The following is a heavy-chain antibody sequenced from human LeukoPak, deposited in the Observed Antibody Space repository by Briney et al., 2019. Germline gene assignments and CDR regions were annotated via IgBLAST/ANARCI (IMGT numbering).Heavy chain of an antibody. Sequence: PGGSLRLSCSASGFIFSSYDMHWVRQAPGKGLEYVPGITSNGGRTYYADSVKGRFTVYRDNSKNTLDLQMSSLRAEDTAVYYCVNGGYSGYDLDDWGQGTLVTVSS. CDR1: GFIFSSYD. CDR3: VNGGYSGYDLDD. J-gene: IGHJ4*02. V-gene: IGHV3-64D*09. D-gene: IGHD5-12*01. CDR2: ITSNGGRT.